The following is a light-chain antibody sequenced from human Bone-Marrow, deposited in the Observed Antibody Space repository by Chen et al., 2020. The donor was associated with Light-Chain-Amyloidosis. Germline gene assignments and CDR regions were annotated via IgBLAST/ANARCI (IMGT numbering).Light chain of an antibody. CDR3: QSADSSGTYEVI. CDR1: DLPTQY. J-gene: IGLJ2*01. Sequence: SSELTQPPSVSVSPGQTARITCSGDDLPTQYAYWYQQEPGQAPVLVIHRDTERPSGISERFSGSSSGTTATLTISGVQAEDEADYHCQSADSSGTYEVIFGGGTKLTVL. V-gene: IGLV3-25*03. CDR2: RDT.